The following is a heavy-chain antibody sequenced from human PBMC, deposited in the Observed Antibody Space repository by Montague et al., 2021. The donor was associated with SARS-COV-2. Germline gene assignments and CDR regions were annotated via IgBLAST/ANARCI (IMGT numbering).Heavy chain of an antibody. CDR3: AREAKAVSGRLDS. J-gene: IGHJ6*02. CDR1: SDSFSSSDW. Sequence: SETLSLTCTVSSDSFSSSDWWSWVRQPPGKGLDWIGEISHGGTTNYKSSLKSRVTMSIDRSKNQFSLKLTSVTAADTAVYYCAREAKAVSGRLDSWGQGTTVTVSS. D-gene: IGHD6-19*01. V-gene: IGHV4-4*02. CDR2: ISHGGTT.